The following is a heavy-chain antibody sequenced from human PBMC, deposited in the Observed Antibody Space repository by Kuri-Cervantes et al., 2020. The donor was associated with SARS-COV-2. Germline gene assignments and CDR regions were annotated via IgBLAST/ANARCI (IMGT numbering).Heavy chain of an antibody. D-gene: IGHD1-26*01. V-gene: IGHV1-18*01. CDR3: ARAVGATKRIDY. CDR2: ISAYNGNT. J-gene: IGHJ4*02. Sequence: ASVKVSCKASGYTFTSYGISWVRQAPGQGLEWMGWISAYNGNTNYAQKLQGRVTMTTDTSTSTAYRELRSLRSDATAVYYCARAVGATKRIDYWGQGTLGTVSS. CDR1: GYTFTSYG.